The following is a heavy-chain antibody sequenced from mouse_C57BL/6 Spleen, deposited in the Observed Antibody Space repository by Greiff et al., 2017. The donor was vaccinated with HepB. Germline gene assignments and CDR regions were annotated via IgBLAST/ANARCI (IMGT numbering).Heavy chain of an antibody. D-gene: IGHD2-1*01. V-gene: IGHV1-55*01. Sequence: VQLQQPGAELVKPGASVKMSCKASGYTFTSYWITWVKQSPGQGLEWIGDIYPGSGSTNYNEKFKSKATLTVDTSSSTAYMQLSSLTSEDSAVYYCARGLYGNPWYFDVWGTGTTVTVSS. CDR3: ARGLYGNPWYFDV. CDR1: GYTFTSYW. J-gene: IGHJ1*03. CDR2: IYPGSGST.